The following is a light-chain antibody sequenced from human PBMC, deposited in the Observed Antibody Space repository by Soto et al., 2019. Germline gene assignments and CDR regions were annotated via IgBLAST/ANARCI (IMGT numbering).Light chain of an antibody. V-gene: IGKV3-20*01. CDR3: QQYGHSPRT. Sequence: EIVLTQSPGTLSLSPGERATLSCRASQSVASSYLAWYQQKPGQAPRLLVSGASRRATGIPDRFSGSGSGTDFTLTITRLKPEDYALYYCQQYGHSPRTFGQGTKVEIK. CDR1: QSVASSY. CDR2: GAS. J-gene: IGKJ1*01.